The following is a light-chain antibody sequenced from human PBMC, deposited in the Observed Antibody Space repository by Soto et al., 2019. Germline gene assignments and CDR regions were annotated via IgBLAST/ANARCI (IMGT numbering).Light chain of an antibody. Sequence: VITQSPAALYVSPGERATLSCRASNSINSNLAWYQQKPGQAPRLLMFRASIRATGFPARFRGSGSGTEFNITISSLQSEDSAIYNCQQYNNGPRATFGGGTKVDNK. CDR2: RAS. CDR1: NSINSN. J-gene: IGKJ4*01. CDR3: QQYNNGPRAT. V-gene: IGKV3-15*01.